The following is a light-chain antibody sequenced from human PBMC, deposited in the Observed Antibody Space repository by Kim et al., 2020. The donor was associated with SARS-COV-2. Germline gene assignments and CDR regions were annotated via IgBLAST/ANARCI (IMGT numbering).Light chain of an antibody. CDR2: KAS. J-gene: IGKJ2*04. V-gene: IGKV1-5*03. CDR3: QQYNSYSCS. Sequence: GAVGDSVTISCRASQSISRWLAGCRQQPGKAPKLRIYKASSLESGVPSRFSGSGSGTEFTLTISSLQPYDFATYYCQQYNSYSCSFGQGTKLE. CDR1: QSISRW.